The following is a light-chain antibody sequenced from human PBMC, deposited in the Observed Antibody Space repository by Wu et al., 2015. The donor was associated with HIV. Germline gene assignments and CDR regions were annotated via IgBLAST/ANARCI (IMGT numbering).Light chain of an antibody. CDR2: GAS. J-gene: IGKJ2*03. V-gene: IGKV3-20*01. CDR1: QSVSSSY. CDR3: QQYGSSTS. Sequence: PGERATLSCRATQSVSSSYLAWYQQKPGQAPRLLIYGASSRATGVPDRFSGSGSGTDFTLTISRLEPEDFAVYYCQQYGSSTSFGQGTKLEIK.